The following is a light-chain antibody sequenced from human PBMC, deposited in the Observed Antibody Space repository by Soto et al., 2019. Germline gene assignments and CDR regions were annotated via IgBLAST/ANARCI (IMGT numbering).Light chain of an antibody. J-gene: IGLJ1*01. CDR2: EVS. V-gene: IGLV2-14*01. CDR3: SSYTSSNTLYV. Sequence: QSALTQPASVSGSPGQSITISCTGTSSDVGGYNYVSWYQQLPGKAPKLMIYEVSNRPSGVSNRFSGSKSGNTASLTISGLQAEDEADYYCSSYTSSNTLYVFGTGTKVTVL. CDR1: SSDVGGYNY.